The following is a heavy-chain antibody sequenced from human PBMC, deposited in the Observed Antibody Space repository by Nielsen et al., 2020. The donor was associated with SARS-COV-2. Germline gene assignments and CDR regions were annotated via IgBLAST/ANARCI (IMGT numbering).Heavy chain of an antibody. D-gene: IGHD6-19*01. CDR2: ISHDGRNE. CDR1: GFTFSNHA. Sequence: GESLKISCAASGFTFSNHAMHWVRQAPGKGLEWVALISHDGRNEYYADSVKGRFTLSRDNSKNTLFLQMNSLGTEDTAVYYCAAEEREQWLGDSFPQPYWGQGTLVTVSS. V-gene: IGHV3-30*04. CDR3: AAEEREQWLGDSFPQPY. J-gene: IGHJ4*02.